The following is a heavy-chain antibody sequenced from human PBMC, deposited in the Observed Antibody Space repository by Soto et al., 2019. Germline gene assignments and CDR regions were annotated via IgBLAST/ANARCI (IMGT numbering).Heavy chain of an antibody. J-gene: IGHJ6*02. Sequence: PSETLSLTCTVSGGSISSGGYYWSWIRQHPGKGLEWIGYIYYSGSTYYNPSLKSRVTISVDTSKNQFSLKLSSVTAADTAVYYCARDRRITGTTKVSYYGMDVWGQGTTVTVSS. D-gene: IGHD1-7*01. V-gene: IGHV4-31*03. CDR1: GGSISSGGYY. CDR2: IYYSGST. CDR3: ARDRRITGTTKVSYYGMDV.